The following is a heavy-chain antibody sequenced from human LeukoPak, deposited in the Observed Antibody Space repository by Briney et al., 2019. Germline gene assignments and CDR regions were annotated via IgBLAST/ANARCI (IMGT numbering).Heavy chain of an antibody. V-gene: IGHV4-59*08. CDR2: IYYSGST. D-gene: IGHD2-2*01. CDR3: ARGIIVVVPAATDAFDI. J-gene: IGHJ3*02. CDR1: GGSISSYY. Sequence: SETLSLTCTVSGGSISSYYWSWIRQPPGKGLEWIGYIYYSGSTNYNPSLKSRVTISVDTSKNQFSLKLSSVTAADTAVYYCARGIIVVVPAATDAFDIWGQGTMVTVSS.